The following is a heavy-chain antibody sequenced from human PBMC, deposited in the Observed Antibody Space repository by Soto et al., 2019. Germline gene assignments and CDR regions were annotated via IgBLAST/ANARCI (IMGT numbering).Heavy chain of an antibody. Sequence: QVQLQESGPGLVKPSQTLSLTCAVSGGSISSGGCYWSWIRQHSGKGLEWSGYIYYSGSKYYNPSHKRRVTKAVDTSKNQFSLKRSSVTAADTAVYYCAGEWQQGEGWFDPWGQGTLVTVSS. CDR2: IYYSGSK. D-gene: IGHD6-13*01. CDR3: AGEWQQGEGWFDP. V-gene: IGHV4-31*11. J-gene: IGHJ5*02. CDR1: GGSISSGGCY.